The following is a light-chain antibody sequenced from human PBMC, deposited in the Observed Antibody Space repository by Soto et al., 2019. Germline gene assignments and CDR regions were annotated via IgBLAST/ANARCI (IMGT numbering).Light chain of an antibody. Sequence: QSVLTQPPSVSGAPGQGVTISCTGTSSNIGAGYDVHWYQQLPGTAPKLLIYGNNNRPSGVPDRFSGSKSGTSASLAITGLQAEDEADYFCQSYDNNLSVVFGGGTQLTVL. J-gene: IGLJ2*01. CDR2: GNN. CDR3: QSYDNNLSVV. V-gene: IGLV1-40*01. CDR1: SSNIGAGYD.